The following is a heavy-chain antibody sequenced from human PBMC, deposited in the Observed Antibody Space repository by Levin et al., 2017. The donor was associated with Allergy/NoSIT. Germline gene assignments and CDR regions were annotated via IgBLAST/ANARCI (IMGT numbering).Heavy chain of an antibody. V-gene: IGHV1-58*01. J-gene: IGHJ4*02. CDR3: AAKYSGSYNYYFDY. Sequence: SVEVSCKASGFTFTSSTVQWVRQARGQRLEWIGWIVVGSGNTNYAQTFQERVTINRDMSTSTAYMELSSLRSEDTAVYYCAAKYSGSYNYYFDYWGQGTLVTVSS. CDR1: GFTFTSST. CDR2: IVVGSGNT. D-gene: IGHD1-26*01.